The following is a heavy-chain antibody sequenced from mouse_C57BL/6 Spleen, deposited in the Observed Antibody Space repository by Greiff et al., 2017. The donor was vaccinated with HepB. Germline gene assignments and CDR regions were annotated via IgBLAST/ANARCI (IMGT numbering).Heavy chain of an antibody. D-gene: IGHD1-1*01. CDR3: VRDRGLRGVPVPYFDV. J-gene: IGHJ1*03. Sequence: EVHLVESGGGLVQPKGSLKLSCAASGFTFNTYAMHWVRQAPGKGLEWVARIRSKSSNYATYYADSVKDRFTISRDDSQSMLYLQMNNLKTEDTAMYYCVRDRGLRGVPVPYFDVWGTGTTVTVSS. CDR2: IRSKSSNYAT. V-gene: IGHV10-3*01. CDR1: GFTFNTYA.